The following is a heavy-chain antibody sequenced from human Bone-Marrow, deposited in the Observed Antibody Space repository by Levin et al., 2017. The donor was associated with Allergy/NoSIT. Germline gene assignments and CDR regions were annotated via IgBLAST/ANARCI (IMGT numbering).Heavy chain of an antibody. J-gene: IGHJ5*02. D-gene: IGHD2-2*01. V-gene: IGHV4-31*03. CDR3: ARNYCSSTSCFAFGP. Sequence: SETLSLTCTVSGASISSGGYYWTWIRHLPGKGLEWIGHIYYSGSTYYNPSLRGRVTISVDTSRNQFSLRLTSVTAADTAVYYCARNYCSSTSCFAFGPWGQGTLVTVSS. CDR1: GASISSGGYY. CDR2: IYYSGST.